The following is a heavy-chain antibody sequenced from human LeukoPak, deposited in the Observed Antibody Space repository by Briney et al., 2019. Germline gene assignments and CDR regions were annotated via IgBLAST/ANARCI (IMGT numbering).Heavy chain of an antibody. CDR2: ISSSGSTT. CDR1: GFTFSSYG. CDR3: VRDKGGQQFDQ. D-gene: IGHD1-26*01. Sequence: GGSLRLSCAASGFTFSSYGMNWVRQAPGKGLEWVSYISSSGSTTYYADSVKGRFTISRDNAKNSLYLQMNSLRAEDTAVYYCVRDKGGQQFDQWGQGTLVTVSS. J-gene: IGHJ4*02. V-gene: IGHV3-48*04.